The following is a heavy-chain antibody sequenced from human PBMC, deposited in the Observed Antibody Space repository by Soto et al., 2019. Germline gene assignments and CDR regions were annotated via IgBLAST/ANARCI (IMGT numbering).Heavy chain of an antibody. CDR1: GFTFSSYS. CDR2: ISSSSSTI. V-gene: IGHV3-48*01. Sequence: PGGSLRLSCAASGFTFSSYSMNWVRQAPGKGLEWVSYISSSSSTIYYADSVKGRFTISRDNAKNSLYLQMNSLRAEDTAVYYCARGKYQLLFRFDYFDYWGQGTLVTVSS. CDR3: ARGKYQLLFRFDYFDY. J-gene: IGHJ4*02. D-gene: IGHD2-2*01.